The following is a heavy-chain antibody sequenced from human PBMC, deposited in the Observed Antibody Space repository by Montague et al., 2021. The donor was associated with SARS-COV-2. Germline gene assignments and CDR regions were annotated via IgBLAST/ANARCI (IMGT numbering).Heavy chain of an antibody. CDR3: ARLSRFAWFDP. CDR2: IFYTGMT. V-gene: IGHV4-31*03. D-gene: IGHD3-3*01. CDR1: SDSLTTTTYY. Sequence: TLSLTCTVSSDSLTTTTYYSSWIRLHPGKLLQFIGNIFYTGMTFFAPSLKSRVTMSVDTPHNQFSLRLTSVTAADTAVYYCARLSRFAWFDPWGQGTLVTVSS. J-gene: IGHJ5*02.